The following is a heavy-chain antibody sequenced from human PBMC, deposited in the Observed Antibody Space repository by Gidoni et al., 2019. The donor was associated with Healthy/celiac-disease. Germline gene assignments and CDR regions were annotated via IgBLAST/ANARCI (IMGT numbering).Heavy chain of an antibody. CDR2: ISSSSSYI. Sequence: EVQLVESGGGLVKPGGSLRLSCAASGFTFSSYSMTWVRQAPGKGLEWVSSISSSSSYIYYADSVKGRFTISRDNAKNSLYLQMNSLRAEDTAVYYCARAGDYYDSSGYYGGDAFDIWGQGTMVTVSS. D-gene: IGHD3-22*01. CDR3: ARAGDYYDSSGYYGGDAFDI. CDR1: GFTFSSYS. V-gene: IGHV3-21*01. J-gene: IGHJ3*02.